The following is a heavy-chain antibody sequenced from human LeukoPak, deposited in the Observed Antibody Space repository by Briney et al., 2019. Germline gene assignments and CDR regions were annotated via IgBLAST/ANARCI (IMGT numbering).Heavy chain of an antibody. CDR3: ARDRGTGTTRTFDP. V-gene: IGHV4-38-2*02. D-gene: IGHD1-1*01. Sequence: SETLSLTCRVSDYYINNGYYWGWIRRPPGKGLEWIGSIYHSGNTYYNPSLKSRVTISVDTSKNQFSLRLSSVTAADTAVYYCARDRGTGTTRTFDPWGQGTLVTVSS. CDR1: DYYINNGYY. CDR2: IYHSGNT. J-gene: IGHJ5*02.